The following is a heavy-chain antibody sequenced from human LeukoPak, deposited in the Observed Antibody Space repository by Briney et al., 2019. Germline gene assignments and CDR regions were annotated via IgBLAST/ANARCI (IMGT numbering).Heavy chain of an antibody. CDR3: ASFGVPAALDYYYMDV. CDR1: GGSISSYY. J-gene: IGHJ6*03. CDR2: IYYSGST. V-gene: IGHV4-59*01. D-gene: IGHD2-2*01. Sequence: SETLSLTCTVSGGSISSYYWSWIRQPPGKGLEWIGYIYYSGSTNYNPSLKSRVTISVDTSKNQFSLKLSSVTPADTAVYYCASFGVPAALDYYYMDVWGKGTTVTVSS.